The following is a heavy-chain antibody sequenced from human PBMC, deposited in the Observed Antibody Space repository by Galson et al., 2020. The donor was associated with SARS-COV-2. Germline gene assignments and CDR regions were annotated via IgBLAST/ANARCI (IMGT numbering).Heavy chain of an antibody. CDR2: INPRDGYT. Sequence: ASVKVSCKASGYSFTDYYVHWVRQAPGQGLEWMGWINPRDGYTNYAPNFQGRVTLTRDTSISTAYMELRRLRSDDTAIYFCARPRPVASAAMDSWGKGTLVTVSS. D-gene: IGHD2-2*01. J-gene: IGHJ4*02. V-gene: IGHV1-2*02. CDR3: ARPRPVASAAMDS. CDR1: GYSFTDYY.